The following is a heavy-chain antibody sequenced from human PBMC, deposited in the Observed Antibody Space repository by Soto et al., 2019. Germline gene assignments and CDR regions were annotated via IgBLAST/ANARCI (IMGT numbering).Heavy chain of an antibody. J-gene: IGHJ4*02. CDR3: AKGDWGPKKYYYDSSGYFATFDY. CDR1: GFTFSSYA. D-gene: IGHD3-22*01. V-gene: IGHV3-23*01. Sequence: GGSLRLSCAASGFTFSSYAMSWVRQAPGKGLEWVSAISGSGGSTYYADSVKGRFTISRDNSKNTLYLQMNSLRAEDTAVYYCAKGDWGPKKYYYDSSGYFATFDYWGQGTLVTVSS. CDR2: ISGSGGST.